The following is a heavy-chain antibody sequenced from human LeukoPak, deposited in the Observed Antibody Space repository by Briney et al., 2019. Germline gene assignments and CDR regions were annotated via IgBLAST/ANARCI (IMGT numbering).Heavy chain of an antibody. J-gene: IGHJ2*01. CDR2: ISSSSSYI. V-gene: IGHV3-21*01. CDR3: ARRGDLGFRWYFDL. CDR1: GFTFSSYS. Sequence: PGGSLRLSCAASGFTFSSYSMNWVRQAPGKGLEWVSSISSSSSYIYYADSVKGRFTISRDNAKNSLYLQMNSLRAEDTAVYYCARRGDLGFRWYFDLWGRGTLVTVSS. D-gene: IGHD2-21*02.